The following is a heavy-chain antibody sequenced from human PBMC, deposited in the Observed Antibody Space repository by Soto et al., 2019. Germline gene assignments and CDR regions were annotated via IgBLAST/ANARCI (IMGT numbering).Heavy chain of an antibody. CDR2: INHSGST. D-gene: IGHD5-12*01. Sequence: PSETLSLTCAVYGGSFSGYYWSWIRQPPGKGLEWIGEINHSGSTNYNPSLKSRVTISVDTSKNQFSLKLSSVTAADTAVYYCARGARPVATIGAEFDYWGQGTLVTVSS. V-gene: IGHV4-34*01. CDR3: ARGARPVATIGAEFDY. CDR1: GGSFSGYY. J-gene: IGHJ4*02.